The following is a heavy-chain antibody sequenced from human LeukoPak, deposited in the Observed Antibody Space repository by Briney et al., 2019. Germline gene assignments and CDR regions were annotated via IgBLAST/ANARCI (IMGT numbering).Heavy chain of an antibody. V-gene: IGHV3-30-3*01. CDR3: ARGNDYVNWFDP. D-gene: IGHD4-17*01. J-gene: IGHJ5*02. CDR2: ISYDGSNK. CDR1: GFTFSSYA. Sequence: GGSLRLSCAASGFTFSSYAMHWVRQALGKGLEWVAVISYDGSNKYYADSVKGRFTISRDNSKNTLYLQMNSLRAEDTAVYYCARGNDYVNWFDPWGQGTLVTVSS.